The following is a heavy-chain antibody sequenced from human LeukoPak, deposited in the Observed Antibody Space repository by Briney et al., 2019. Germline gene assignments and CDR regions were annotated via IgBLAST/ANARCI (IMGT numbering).Heavy chain of an antibody. V-gene: IGHV1-69*13. CDR3: ARARDIVVVVAAFVH. Sequence: SVKVSCKASGGTSSSYAISWVRQAPGQGLECMGGIIPIFGTANYAQKFQGRVTITADESTSTAYMELSSLRSEDTAVYYCARARDIVVVVAAFVHWGQGTLVTVSS. J-gene: IGHJ5*02. CDR1: GGTSSSYA. D-gene: IGHD2-15*01. CDR2: IIPIFGTA.